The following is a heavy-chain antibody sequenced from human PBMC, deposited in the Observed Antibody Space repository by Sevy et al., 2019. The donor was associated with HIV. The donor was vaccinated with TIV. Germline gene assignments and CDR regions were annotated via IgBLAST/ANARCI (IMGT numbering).Heavy chain of an antibody. CDR1: GFTFSSYS. J-gene: IGHJ1*01. CDR2: ISYDGINK. V-gene: IGHV3-30-3*01. D-gene: IGHD1-1*01. CDR3: ALERLSSDVAEYFQN. Sequence: GGSLRLSCATSGFTFSSYSMHWVRQAPGKGLEWVATISYDGINKHYADSVKGRFTISRDNFKNSLSLQMNSLRAEDTAVYFCALERLSSDVAEYFQNWGQRTLVTDSS.